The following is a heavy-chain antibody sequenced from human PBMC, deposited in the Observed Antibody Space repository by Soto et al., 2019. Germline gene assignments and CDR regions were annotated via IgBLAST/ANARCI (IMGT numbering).Heavy chain of an antibody. D-gene: IGHD3-10*01. V-gene: IGHV3-30-3*01. CDR1: GFTFSSYA. Sequence: QVQLVESGGGVVQPGRSLRLSCAASGFTFSSYAMHWVRQAPGKGLEWVAVISYDGSNKYYADSVKGRFTISRDNSKNALELQMNSRRAEDTAVDYCARDGVRYYGMDVWGQGTTVPVPS. CDR2: ISYDGSNK. CDR3: ARDGVRYYGMDV. J-gene: IGHJ6*02.